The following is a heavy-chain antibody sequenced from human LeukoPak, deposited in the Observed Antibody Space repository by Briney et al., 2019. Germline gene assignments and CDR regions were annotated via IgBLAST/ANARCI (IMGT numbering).Heavy chain of an antibody. CDR2: TKQDGREK. J-gene: IGHJ4*02. CDR3: ARVYSYGYDY. CDR1: GFTFSSYA. D-gene: IGHD5-18*01. V-gene: IGHV3-7*03. Sequence: GGSLRLSCAASGFTFSSYAMSWVRQAPGKGLEWVANTKQDGREKFYVDSVKGRFTISRDNAKNSLYLQMNSLRAEDTAVYYCARVYSYGYDYWGQGTLVTVSS.